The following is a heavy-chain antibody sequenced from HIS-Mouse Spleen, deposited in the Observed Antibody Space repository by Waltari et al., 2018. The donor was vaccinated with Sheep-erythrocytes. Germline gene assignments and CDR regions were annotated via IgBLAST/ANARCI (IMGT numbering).Heavy chain of an antibody. Sequence: GRFTISRDDSKNTLYLQMNSLKTEDTAVYYCTAGPDAFDIWGQGTMVTVSS. CDR3: TAGPDAFDI. V-gene: IGHV3-15*01. J-gene: IGHJ3*02.